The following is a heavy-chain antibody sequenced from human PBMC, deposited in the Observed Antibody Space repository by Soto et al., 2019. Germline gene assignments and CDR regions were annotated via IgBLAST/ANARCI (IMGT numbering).Heavy chain of an antibody. J-gene: IGHJ4*02. V-gene: IGHV3-21*01. CDR2: ISSSSSYI. D-gene: IGHD3-22*01. CDR3: ARDYYYDSSGPVDY. CDR1: GFTFSSYS. Sequence: EVQLVESGGGLVKPGGSLRLSCAASGFTFSSYSMNWVRQAPGKGLEWFSSISSSSSYIYYADSVKGRFIISRDNAKNSLYLQMNSLRAEDTAVYYCARDYYYDSSGPVDYWGKGNLVTVSS.